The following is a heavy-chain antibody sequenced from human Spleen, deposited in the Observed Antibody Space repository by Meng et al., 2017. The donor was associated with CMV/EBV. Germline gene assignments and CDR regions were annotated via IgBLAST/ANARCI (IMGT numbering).Heavy chain of an antibody. CDR2: IKQDGSET. Sequence: GESLKISCAASGFSFSSYWMHWVRQAPGKGLEWVANIKQDGSETYYVDSVKGRFTISRDNAENSLYLQMNSLRGEDTAVFYCARDRRTAGTSLAQYYSYGMDVWGQGTTVTVSS. V-gene: IGHV3-7*01. CDR3: ARDRRTAGTSLAQYYSYGMDV. J-gene: IGHJ6*02. CDR1: GFSFSSYW. D-gene: IGHD6-13*01.